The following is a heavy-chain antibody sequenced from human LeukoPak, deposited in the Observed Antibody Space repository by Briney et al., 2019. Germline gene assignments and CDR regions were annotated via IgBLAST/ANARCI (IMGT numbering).Heavy chain of an antibody. D-gene: IGHD3-16*01. V-gene: IGHV3-66*01. CDR1: GFTVSSNY. J-gene: IGHJ4*02. CDR3: ARGGAPPPLRLGDASYDY. Sequence: PGGSLRLSRAASGFTVSSNYMSWVRQAPGKGLEWVSVIYSGGSTYYADSVKGRFTISRDNSKNTLYLQMNSLRAEDTAVYYCARGGAPPPLRLGDASYDYWGQGTLVTVSS. CDR2: IYSGGST.